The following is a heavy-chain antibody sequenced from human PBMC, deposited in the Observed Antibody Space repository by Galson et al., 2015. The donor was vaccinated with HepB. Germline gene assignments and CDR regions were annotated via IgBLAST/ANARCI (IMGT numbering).Heavy chain of an antibody. V-gene: IGHV3-23*01. J-gene: IGHJ3*02. CDR1: GFTFSSYA. Sequence: SLRLSCAASGFTFSSYAMSWVRQAPGKGLEWVSAISGSGGSTYYADSVKGRFTISRDNSKNTLYLQMNSLRAEDTAVYYCAKDRGSERGAFDIWDQGTMVTVSS. CDR2: ISGSGGST. CDR3: AKDRGSERGAFDI.